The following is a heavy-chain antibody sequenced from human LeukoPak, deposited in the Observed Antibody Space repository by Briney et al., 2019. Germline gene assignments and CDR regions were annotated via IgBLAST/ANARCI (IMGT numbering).Heavy chain of an antibody. Sequence: GSSVKVSCEASGGTFSSYAISWVRQAPGQGLEWMGRIIPILGIANYAQKFQGRVTITADKSTSTAYMELSSLRSEDTAVYYCASLLTIAAAGTLFDYWGQGTLVTVSS. CDR3: ASLLTIAAAGTLFDY. D-gene: IGHD6-13*01. J-gene: IGHJ4*02. CDR2: IIPILGIA. V-gene: IGHV1-69*04. CDR1: GGTFSSYA.